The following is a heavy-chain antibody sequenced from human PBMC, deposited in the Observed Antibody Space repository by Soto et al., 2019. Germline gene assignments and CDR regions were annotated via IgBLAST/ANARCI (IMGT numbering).Heavy chain of an antibody. D-gene: IGHD5-18*01. CDR3: ARNSRGYSFGYYFDS. Sequence: QVRLQESGPGLVKPSETLSLTCTVSGASVNNGSYYWSWIRQSPGKGLEWIGYIYYSGTTTYNPSLKSRFTISGDTSKNQRFLKVKSVTAADMAVYYCARNSRGYSFGYYFDSWGQGTQVTVSS. CDR1: GASVNNGSYY. J-gene: IGHJ4*02. CDR2: IYYSGTT. V-gene: IGHV4-61*01.